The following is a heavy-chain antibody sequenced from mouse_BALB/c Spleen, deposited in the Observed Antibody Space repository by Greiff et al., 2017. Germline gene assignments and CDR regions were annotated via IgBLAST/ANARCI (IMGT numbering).Heavy chain of an antibody. CDR1: GYAFSSYW. CDR2: IYPGDGDT. D-gene: IGHD2-4*01. Sequence: QVQLQQSGAELVRPGSSVKISCKASGYAFSSYWMNWVKQRPGQGLEWIGQIYPGDGDTNYNGKFKGKATLTADKSSSTAYMQLSSLTSEDSAVYFCARYDYDEWFAYWGQGTLVTVSA. CDR3: ARYDYDEWFAY. V-gene: IGHV1-80*01. J-gene: IGHJ3*01.